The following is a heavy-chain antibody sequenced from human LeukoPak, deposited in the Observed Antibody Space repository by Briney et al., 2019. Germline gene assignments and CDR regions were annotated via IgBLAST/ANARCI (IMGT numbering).Heavy chain of an antibody. CDR1: GFTFGSYN. Sequence: GGSLRLSCAASGFTFGSYNMNWVRQAPGKGLEWVSYISSSSSTIYYADSVKGRFTISRDNAKNSLYLQMNSLRDEDTAVYYCARDIPKSGGSPGYWGQGTLVTVSS. CDR2: ISSSSSTI. J-gene: IGHJ4*02. V-gene: IGHV3-48*02. D-gene: IGHD6-19*01. CDR3: ARDIPKSGGSPGY.